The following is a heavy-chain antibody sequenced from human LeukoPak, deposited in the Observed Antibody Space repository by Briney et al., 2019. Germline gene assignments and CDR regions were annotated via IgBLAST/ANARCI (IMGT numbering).Heavy chain of an antibody. Sequence: SQTLSLTCTVSGDSISNGDYYWSWIRQPPGKGLEWIGYIYYSGSTYYNPSLKSRVTISVDTSKNQFSLRLSPATAADTAVYYCASLPRSGFPYSFDYWGQGTLVTVSS. CDR1: GDSISNGDYY. D-gene: IGHD3-3*01. CDR2: IYYSGST. V-gene: IGHV4-30-4*01. J-gene: IGHJ4*02. CDR3: ASLPRSGFPYSFDY.